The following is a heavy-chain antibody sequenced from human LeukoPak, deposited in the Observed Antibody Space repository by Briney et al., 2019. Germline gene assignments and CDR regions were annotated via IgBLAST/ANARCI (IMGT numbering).Heavy chain of an antibody. CDR3: ARVPSYYYDSSGYVY. V-gene: IGHV1-69*05. J-gene: IGHJ4*02. D-gene: IGHD3-22*01. CDR1: GGTFSSYT. CDR2: IIPIFGTA. Sequence: VASVKVSCKASGGTFSSYTISWVRQAPGQGLEWMGRIIPIFGTANYAQKFQGRVTITTDESTSTAYMELSSLRSEDTAVYYCARVPSYYYDSSGYVYWGQGTLVTVSS.